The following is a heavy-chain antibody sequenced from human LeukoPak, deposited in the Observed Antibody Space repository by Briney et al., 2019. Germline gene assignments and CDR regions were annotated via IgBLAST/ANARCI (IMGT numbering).Heavy chain of an antibody. J-gene: IGHJ4*02. Sequence: GGSLRLSCAASGFTFSSSWMTWVRQAPGKGLEWVANIKQDGSEKYYVDSVKGRLTISRDNAKNSLYLQMNSLRAEDTAVYYCASARYYFDSWGQGTLVTVSS. CDR3: ASARYYFDS. V-gene: IGHV3-7*01. CDR1: GFTFSSSW. CDR2: IKQDGSEK.